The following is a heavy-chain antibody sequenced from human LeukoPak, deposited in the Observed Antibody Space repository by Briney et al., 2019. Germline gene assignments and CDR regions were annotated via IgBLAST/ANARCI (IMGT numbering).Heavy chain of an antibody. V-gene: IGHV1-18*01. Sequence: ASVKVSCKASGYTFTSYGISWVRQAPGQGLEWMVWISAYNGNTNYAQKLQRRVTMPTDTSTSTAYMELRSLRSDDTAVYYCARDKILAVYYYYMDVWGKGTTVTVSS. D-gene: IGHD6-19*01. CDR3: ARDKILAVYYYYMDV. CDR1: GYTFTSYG. CDR2: ISAYNGNT. J-gene: IGHJ6*03.